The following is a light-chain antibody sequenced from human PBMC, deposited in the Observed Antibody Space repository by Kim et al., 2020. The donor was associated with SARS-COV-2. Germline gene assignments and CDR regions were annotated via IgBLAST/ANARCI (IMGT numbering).Light chain of an antibody. Sequence: ASVGDRVSITCRASQSVSGWLAWYKQKPGRAPKVLIYDAFTLESGVPSRFSGSGSGTEFTLTISSLQPDDFATYYCQQYDNYPWTFGQGTKVDIK. CDR2: DAF. V-gene: IGKV1-5*01. CDR1: QSVSGW. CDR3: QQYDNYPWT. J-gene: IGKJ1*01.